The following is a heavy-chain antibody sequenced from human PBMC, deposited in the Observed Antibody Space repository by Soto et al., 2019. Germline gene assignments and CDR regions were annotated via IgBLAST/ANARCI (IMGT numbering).Heavy chain of an antibody. D-gene: IGHD3-3*01. CDR3: ATANTIFGVVRYWFDP. J-gene: IGHJ5*02. V-gene: IGHV2-26*01. CDR2: IFSNDEK. CDR1: GFTFSSYA. Sequence: ESGGGLVQPGGSLRLSCAASGFTFSSYAMSWVRQAPGKGLEWLAHIFSNDEKSYSTSLKSRLTISKDTSKSQVVLTMTNMDPVDTATYYCATANTIFGVVRYWFDPWGQGTLVTVSS.